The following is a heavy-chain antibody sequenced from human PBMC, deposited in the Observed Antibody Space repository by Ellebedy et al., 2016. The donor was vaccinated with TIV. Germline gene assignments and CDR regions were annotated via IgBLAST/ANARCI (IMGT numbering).Heavy chain of an antibody. CDR2: IVVGSGNT. J-gene: IGHJ4*02. D-gene: IGHD3-22*01. V-gene: IGHV1-58*02. CDR3: ARENYYDSSGYYYNEEVDFDY. CDR1: GFTFTSSA. Sequence: ASVKVSCKASGFTFTSSAMQWVRQARGQRLEWIGWIVVGSGNTNYAQKFQERVTITRDMSTSTAYMELSSLRSDDTAVYYCARENYYDSSGYYYNEEVDFDYWGQGTLVTVSS.